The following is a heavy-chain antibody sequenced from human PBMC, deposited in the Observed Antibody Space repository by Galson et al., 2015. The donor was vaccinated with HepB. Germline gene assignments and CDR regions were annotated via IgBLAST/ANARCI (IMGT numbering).Heavy chain of an antibody. D-gene: IGHD6-13*01. J-gene: IGHJ4*02. CDR2: IRSKATNFAT. CDR1: GFTFSGSA. V-gene: IGHV3-73*01. CDR3: SRMGDPSGYSSR. Sequence: SLRLSCAASGFTFSGSAIHWVRQASGKGPEWIGHIRSKATNFATSYVPSLKGRFTISRDDSKNMAYLHMKSLKTEDTAVYYCSRMGDPSGYSSRWGQGTLVTVSS.